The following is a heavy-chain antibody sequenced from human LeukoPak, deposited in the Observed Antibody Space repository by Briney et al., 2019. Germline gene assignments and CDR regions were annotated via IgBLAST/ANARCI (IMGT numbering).Heavy chain of an antibody. CDR3: NTAMVHYFDY. V-gene: IGHV3-30*03. CDR1: GFTFSSYG. CDR2: ISYDGSNK. Sequence: RGSLRLSCAASGFTFSSYGTHWVRQAPGKGLEWVAVISYDGSNKYYADSVKGRFTISRDNSKNTLYLQMNSLRAEDTAVYYCNTAMVHYFDYWGQGTLVTVSS. J-gene: IGHJ4*02. D-gene: IGHD5-18*01.